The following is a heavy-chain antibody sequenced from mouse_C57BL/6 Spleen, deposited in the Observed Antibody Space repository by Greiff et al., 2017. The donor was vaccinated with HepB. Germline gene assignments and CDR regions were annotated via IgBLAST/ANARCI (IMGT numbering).Heavy chain of an antibody. CDR1: CYTFTSYW. J-gene: IGHJ4*01. D-gene: IGHD1-1*01. CDR2: IYPGSGST. CDR3: ARRTVVAPYAMDY. V-gene: IGHV1-55*01. Sequence: VQLQQPGAELVKPGASVKMSCKASCYTFTSYWITWVKQRPGQGLEWIGDIYPGSGSTNYNEKFKSKATLTVDTSSSTAYMQLSSLTSEDSAVYYCARRTVVAPYAMDYWGQGTSVTVSS.